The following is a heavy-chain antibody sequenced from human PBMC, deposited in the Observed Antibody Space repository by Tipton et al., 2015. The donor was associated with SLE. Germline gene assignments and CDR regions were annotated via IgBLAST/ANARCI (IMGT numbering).Heavy chain of an antibody. D-gene: IGHD3-10*01. Sequence: TLSLTCTVSGDSISDYYWSWIRQPPGKGLEWIGNLYNSGNTNYKSSLKNRVTISGNTSENQFSLRLNSVTAADTAVYYCARDRRGWYFDLWGRGTLVTVSS. CDR2: LYNSGNT. CDR1: GDSISDYY. CDR3: ARDRRGWYFDL. J-gene: IGHJ2*01. V-gene: IGHV4-59*01.